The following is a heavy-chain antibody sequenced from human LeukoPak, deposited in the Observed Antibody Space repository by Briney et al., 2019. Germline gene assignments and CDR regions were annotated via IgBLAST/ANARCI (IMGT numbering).Heavy chain of an antibody. CDR1: GGSISSYY. D-gene: IGHD4-17*01. J-gene: IGHJ5*02. V-gene: IGHV4-59*01. CDR2: IYYSGST. Sequence: SETLSLTCTVSGGSISSYYWSWIRQPPWKGLEWIGYIYYSGSTNYNPSLKSRVTISVDTSKNQFSLKLSSVTAADTAVYYCARVWYGDYIWFDPWGQGTLVTVSS. CDR3: ARVWYGDYIWFDP.